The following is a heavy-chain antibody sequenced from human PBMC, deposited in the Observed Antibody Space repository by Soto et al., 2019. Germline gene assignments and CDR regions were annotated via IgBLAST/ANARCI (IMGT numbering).Heavy chain of an antibody. D-gene: IGHD3-10*02. CDR3: ARVPPTVRLPLGVVYYGMDV. Sequence: ETLSLTCTVSAGSISTYHWNWIRQPPGKGLEWIGNIYYSGSTNYNPSLKSRVSISVDTSKNQFSLNLSSVTAADTAVYYCARVPPTVRLPLGVVYYGMDVWGQETTVTVSS. V-gene: IGHV4-59*01. CDR2: IYYSGST. CDR1: AGSISTYH. J-gene: IGHJ6*02.